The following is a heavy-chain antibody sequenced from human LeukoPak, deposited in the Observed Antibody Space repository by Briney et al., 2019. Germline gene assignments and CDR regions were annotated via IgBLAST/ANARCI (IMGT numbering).Heavy chain of an antibody. D-gene: IGHD3-10*01. CDR1: GASFSGYY. CDR2: INHSGST. J-gene: IGHJ4*02. Sequence: SESLSLTCAVYGASFSGYYWSWSRQPPGKGLELIGEINHSGSTNYNPSLKSRVTISVDTSKNQFSLKLSSVTAADTAVYYCARGHRGRFRVPFDYWGQGTLVTVSS. V-gene: IGHV4-34*01. CDR3: ARGHRGRFRVPFDY.